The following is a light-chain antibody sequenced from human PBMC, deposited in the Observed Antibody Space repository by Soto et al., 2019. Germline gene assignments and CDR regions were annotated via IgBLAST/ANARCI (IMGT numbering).Light chain of an antibody. CDR1: SSDVGGYKH. CDR3: NSQRSSGTRV. Sequence: QSVLTQPASVSGSPGQSITISCTGTSSDVGGYKHVSWYQHHPGKAPKLMIYEVSSRPSGVSNRFSGSKSGYTASLTISGLQAEDEADYYCNSQRSSGTRVFGTGTKVTAL. CDR2: EVS. V-gene: IGLV2-14*01. J-gene: IGLJ1*01.